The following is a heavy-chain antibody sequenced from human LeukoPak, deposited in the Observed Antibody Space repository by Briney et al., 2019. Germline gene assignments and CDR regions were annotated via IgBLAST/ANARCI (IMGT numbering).Heavy chain of an antibody. J-gene: IGHJ4*02. D-gene: IGHD4-17*01. CDR1: GGSFSGYY. CDR3: ARGREMTTVTTLFDY. CDR2: INHSGST. Sequence: PSETLSLTCAVYGGSFSGYYWSWIRQPPGKGLEWIGEINHSGSTNYNPSLKSRVTISVDTSKNQFSLKLSSVTAADTAVYYCARGREMTTVTTLFDYWGQGTLVTVSS. V-gene: IGHV4-34*01.